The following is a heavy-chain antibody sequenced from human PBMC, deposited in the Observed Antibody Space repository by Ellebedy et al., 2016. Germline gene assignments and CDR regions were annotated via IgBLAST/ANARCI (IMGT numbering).Heavy chain of an antibody. CDR1: GYSISSGYY. V-gene: IGHV4-38-2*02. J-gene: IGHJ5*02. Sequence: SETLSLTXTVSGYSISSGYYWGWIRQPPGKGLEWIGSIYNPSLKSRVTISVDTSKKQFSLKLSSVTAADTAVYYCARAPYDYGSRSFGWFDPWGQGTLVTVSS. CDR2: IY. D-gene: IGHD3-10*01. CDR3: ARAPYDYGSRSFGWFDP.